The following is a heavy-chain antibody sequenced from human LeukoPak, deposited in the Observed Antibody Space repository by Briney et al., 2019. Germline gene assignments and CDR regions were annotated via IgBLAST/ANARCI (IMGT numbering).Heavy chain of an antibody. CDR3: ASSITGTTRTSDY. Sequence: SETLSLTCAVYGGSFSGYYWSWIRQPPGKGLEWIGEINHSGSTNYNPSLKSRVTISVDTSKNQFSLKLSSVTAADTAVYYCASSITGTTRTSDYWGQATLVTVSS. V-gene: IGHV4-34*01. CDR1: GGSFSGYY. J-gene: IGHJ4*02. CDR2: INHSGST. D-gene: IGHD1-20*01.